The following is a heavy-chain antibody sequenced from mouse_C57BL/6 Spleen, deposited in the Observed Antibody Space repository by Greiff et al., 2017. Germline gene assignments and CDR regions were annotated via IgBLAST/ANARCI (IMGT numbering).Heavy chain of an antibody. CDR3: AREGYGSSPAWFAY. D-gene: IGHD1-1*01. CDR2: IYPRDGST. J-gene: IGHJ3*01. CDR1: GYTFTSYD. Sequence: VKLMESGPELVKPGASVKLSCKASGYTFTSYDINWVKQRPGQGLEWIGWIYPRDGSTKYNEKFKGKATLTVDPSSSTAYMELHSLTSEDSAVYFCAREGYGSSPAWFAYWGQGTLVTVSA. V-gene: IGHV1-85*01.